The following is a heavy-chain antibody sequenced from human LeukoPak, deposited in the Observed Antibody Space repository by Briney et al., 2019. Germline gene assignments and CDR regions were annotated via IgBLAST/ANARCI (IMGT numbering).Heavy chain of an antibody. Sequence: KPEGSLRLSCAASGFTFSSYSMNWVRQAPGKGLEWVSSISSSSSYIYYADSVKGRFTISRDNAKNSLYLQMNSLRAEDTAVYYCARDPGYSGYDLTTDYWGQGTLVTVSS. V-gene: IGHV3-21*01. CDR3: ARDPGYSGYDLTTDY. J-gene: IGHJ4*02. CDR1: GFTFSSYS. D-gene: IGHD5-12*01. CDR2: ISSSSSYI.